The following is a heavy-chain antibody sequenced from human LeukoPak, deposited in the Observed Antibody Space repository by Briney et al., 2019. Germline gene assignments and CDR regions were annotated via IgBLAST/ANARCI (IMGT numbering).Heavy chain of an antibody. Sequence: GGSLRLSCAAPGFTVSSNYMSWVRQAPGKGLEWVSVIYSGGSTYYADSVKGRFTISRDNSKNTLYLQMNSLRAEDTAVYYCARDSSPITGTLWFDPWGQGTLVTVSS. CDR3: ARDSSPITGTLWFDP. J-gene: IGHJ5*02. V-gene: IGHV3-66*02. CDR1: GFTVSSNY. CDR2: IYSGGST. D-gene: IGHD1/OR15-1a*01.